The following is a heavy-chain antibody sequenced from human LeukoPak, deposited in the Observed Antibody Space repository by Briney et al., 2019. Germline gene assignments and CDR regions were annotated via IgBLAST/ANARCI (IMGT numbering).Heavy chain of an antibody. D-gene: IGHD4-17*01. CDR2: INHSGST. V-gene: IGHV4-34*01. CDR3: VTNYGSYYLNV. Sequence: TSETLSLTCAVYGGSFSGYYWSWIRQPPGKGLEWIGEINHSGSTNYNPSLKSRVTISVDTSKNQFSLKLTSVTAADTAVYYCVTNYGSYYLNVWGNGTTVTISS. J-gene: IGHJ6*04. CDR1: GGSFSGYY.